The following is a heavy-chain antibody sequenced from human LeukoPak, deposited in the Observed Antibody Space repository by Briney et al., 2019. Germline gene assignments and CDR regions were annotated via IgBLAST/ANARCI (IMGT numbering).Heavy chain of an antibody. CDR1: GYTLTEVS. V-gene: IGHV1-24*01. Sequence: ASVKVSCKVSGYTLTEVSMHWVRQAPGKGLEWMGSFDPEDGETVYAQRFQGRVTMTEDTSTDTAFMELSSLKSEDTAVYYCATVEMIRGVIVDYWGQGTLVTVSS. CDR3: ATVEMIRGVIVDY. CDR2: FDPEDGET. D-gene: IGHD3-10*01. J-gene: IGHJ4*02.